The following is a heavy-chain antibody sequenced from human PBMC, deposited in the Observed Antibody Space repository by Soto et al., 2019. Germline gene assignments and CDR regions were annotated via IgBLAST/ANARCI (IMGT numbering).Heavy chain of an antibody. CDR1: GGSISSGYYY. CDR3: ASSSLYRMDV. Sequence: SETLSLTCSVSGGSISSGYYYWSWIRQPPGKGLEWIGNIYYSGNTYYNPSLKSRLIISIDTSKNQCSLKVGSATAADTAVYYCASSSLYRMDVWGQRPTVTASS. CDR2: IYYSGNT. J-gene: IGHJ6*01. V-gene: IGHV4-30-4*01.